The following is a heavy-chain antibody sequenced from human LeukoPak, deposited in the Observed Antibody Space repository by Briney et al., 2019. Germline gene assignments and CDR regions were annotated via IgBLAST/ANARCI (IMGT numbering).Heavy chain of an antibody. V-gene: IGHV1-46*01. Sequence: ASVKVSCKASGYTFTSYYMHWVRQAPGQGLEWMGIINPRSGSTSYAQKFQGRVTMTRDTSTSTVFMELNSLRAEDTAVYYCAIDTAMVGNWFDPWGQGTLVTVSS. J-gene: IGHJ5*02. CDR1: GYTFTSYY. CDR2: INPRSGST. D-gene: IGHD5-18*01. CDR3: AIDTAMVGNWFDP.